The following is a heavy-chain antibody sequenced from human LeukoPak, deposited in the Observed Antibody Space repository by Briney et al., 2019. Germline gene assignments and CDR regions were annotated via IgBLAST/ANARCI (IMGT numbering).Heavy chain of an antibody. CDR1: GYTFTSYY. Sequence: ASVKVSCKASGYTFTSYYMRWVRQAPGQGLEWMGTINSSGGSTSYAQKFQGRVTMTRDRSASTVYMELSGLRSDDTAVYYCARAVTALCRFDYWGQGTLVTVSS. D-gene: IGHD2-21*02. CDR2: INSSGGST. CDR3: ARAVTALCRFDY. J-gene: IGHJ4*02. V-gene: IGHV1-46*03.